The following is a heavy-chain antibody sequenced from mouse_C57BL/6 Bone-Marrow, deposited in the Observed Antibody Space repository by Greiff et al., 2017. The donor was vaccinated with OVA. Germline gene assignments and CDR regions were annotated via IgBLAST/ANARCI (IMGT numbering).Heavy chain of an antibody. CDR1: GFTFSSYA. CDR2: ISDGGSYT. CDR3: AREDYYAYDALAY. V-gene: IGHV5-4*01. D-gene: IGHD2-2*01. J-gene: IGHJ3*01. Sequence: EVQLVESGGGLVKPGGSLKLSCAASGFTFSSYAMSWVRQTPEKRLEWVATISDGGSYTYYPDNVKGRFTISRDNAKNNLYLQMSHLKSEDTAMYYCAREDYYAYDALAYWVQATLLTVSA.